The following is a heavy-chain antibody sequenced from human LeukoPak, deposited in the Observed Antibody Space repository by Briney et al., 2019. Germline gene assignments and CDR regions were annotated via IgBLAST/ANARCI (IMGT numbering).Heavy chain of an antibody. V-gene: IGHV6-1*01. J-gene: IGHJ4*02. D-gene: IGHD1-26*01. CDR2: TYYRSKWYS. Sequence: SQTLSLTCVISGDSVSSNSAAWNWIRQSPSRGLEWLGRTYYRSKWYSYSAVSVKSRIIINPDTSKNQFSLQLNSVTPEDTAVYYCARDPVEWEQLLDYWGQGTLVTVSS. CDR1: GDSVSSNSAA. CDR3: ARDPVEWEQLLDY.